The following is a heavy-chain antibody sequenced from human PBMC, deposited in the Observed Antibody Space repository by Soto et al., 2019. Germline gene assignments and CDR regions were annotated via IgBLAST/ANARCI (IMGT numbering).Heavy chain of an antibody. V-gene: IGHV3-23*01. CDR2: ISGSGGST. D-gene: IGHD6-6*01. Sequence: EVQLLESGGGLVQPGGSLRLSCAASGFTFSSYAMSWVRQAPGKGLEWVSAISGSGGSTYYADSVKGRFTISRDNSKNPLYLQMNSLRAEDTAVYYCPKDRTQYSSFPKKFDYWGQGTLVTVSS. CDR3: PKDRTQYSSFPKKFDY. CDR1: GFTFSSYA. J-gene: IGHJ4*02.